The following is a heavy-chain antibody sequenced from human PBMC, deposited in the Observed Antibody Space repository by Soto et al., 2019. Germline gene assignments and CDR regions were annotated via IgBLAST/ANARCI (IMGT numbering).Heavy chain of an antibody. D-gene: IGHD3-3*01. J-gene: IGHJ6*02. CDR1: GFTFSGSA. CDR2: IRSKANSYAT. CDR3: TRHQEGDYDFWSGYLYYYGMDA. V-gene: IGHV3-73*01. Sequence: PGGSLRLSCAAPGFTFSGSAMHWVRQASGKGLEWVGRIRSKANSYATAYAASVKGRFTISRDDSKNTAYLQMNSLKTEDTAVYCCTRHQEGDYDFWSGYLYYYGMDAWGQGTTVTVS.